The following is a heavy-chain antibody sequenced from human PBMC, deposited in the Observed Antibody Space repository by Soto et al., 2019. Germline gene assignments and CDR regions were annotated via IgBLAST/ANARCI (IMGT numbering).Heavy chain of an antibody. Sequence: GGSLGISCASSGFTFSSYAIIWVRQAPGKGLEWVSAISGSGGSTYYADSVKGRFTISRDNSKNTLYLQMNSLRAEDTAVYYCATLITMIVVVPFDYWGQGTLVTVSS. CDR1: GFTFSSYA. CDR2: ISGSGGST. CDR3: ATLITMIVVVPFDY. J-gene: IGHJ4*02. V-gene: IGHV3-23*01. D-gene: IGHD3-22*01.